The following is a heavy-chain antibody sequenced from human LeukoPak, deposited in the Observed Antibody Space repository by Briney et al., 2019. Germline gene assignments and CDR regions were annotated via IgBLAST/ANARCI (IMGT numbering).Heavy chain of an antibody. J-gene: IGHJ4*02. D-gene: IGHD2-21*01. CDR2: INHSGST. Sequence: SETLSLTCAVYGGSFSGYYWSWIRQPPGKGLEWIGEINHSGSTNYNPSLKSRVTISVDTSKNQFSLKLSSVTAADTAVYYCARHIAGFDYWGQGTLVTVSS. CDR3: ARHIAGFDY. CDR1: GGSFSGYY. V-gene: IGHV4-34*01.